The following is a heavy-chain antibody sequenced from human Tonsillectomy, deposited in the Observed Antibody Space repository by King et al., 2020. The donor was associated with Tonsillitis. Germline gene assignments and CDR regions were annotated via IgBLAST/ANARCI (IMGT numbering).Heavy chain of an antibody. Sequence: VQLQQWGAGLLKPSETLSLTCTVYGGSFSGYYWTWIRQPPGKGLEWIGEINHSGSSDYNPSLKSRVTISVDTSKNQFSLKLSSATAADTAVYYCARDPHGPFDYWGQGILVTVSS. V-gene: IGHV4-34*01. CDR2: INHSGSS. J-gene: IGHJ4*02. CDR1: GGSFSGYY. CDR3: ARDPHGPFDY.